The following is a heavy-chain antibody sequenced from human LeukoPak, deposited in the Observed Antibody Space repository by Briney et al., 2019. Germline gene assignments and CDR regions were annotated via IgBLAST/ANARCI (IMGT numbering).Heavy chain of an antibody. CDR2: IYDSGST. CDR3: ARSLWDDFTNWFDP. D-gene: IGHD3-3*01. Sequence: SETLSLTCTVSGGSISSGDYYWSWIRQPPGKGLEWIGYIYDSGSTYYNPSLKSRVTISVDTSKNQFSLKLSSVTAADTAVYYCARSLWDDFTNWFDPWGQGTLVTVSS. J-gene: IGHJ5*02. V-gene: IGHV4-30-4*08. CDR1: GGSISSGDYY.